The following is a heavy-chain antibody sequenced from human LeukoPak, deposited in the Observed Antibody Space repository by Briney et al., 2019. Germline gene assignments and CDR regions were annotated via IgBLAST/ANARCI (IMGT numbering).Heavy chain of an antibody. J-gene: IGHJ4*02. CDR2: IIPIFGTA. CDR1: GGTFSSYA. CDR3: ARERDYYDSSGFSDY. V-gene: IGHV1-69*13. D-gene: IGHD3-22*01. Sequence: SVKVSCKASGGTFSSYAISWVRQAPGQGLEWMGGIIPIFGTANYAQKFQGRVTITADESTSTAYMELSSLRSEDTAVYYCARERDYYDSSGFSDYWGQGTLVTVPS.